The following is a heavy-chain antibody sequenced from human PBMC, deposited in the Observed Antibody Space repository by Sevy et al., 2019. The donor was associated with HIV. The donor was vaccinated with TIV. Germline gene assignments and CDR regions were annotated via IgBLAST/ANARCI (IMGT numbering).Heavy chain of an antibody. J-gene: IGHJ6*02. V-gene: IGHV1-69*13. CDR1: GGTYSSYA. CDR2: IIPIFGTA. CDR3: ARGRYIVLVPAAMTLGQYYYYGMDV. Sequence: ASVKVSCKASGGTYSSYAISWVRLAPRQGLEWMGGIIPIFGTANYAQKFQGRVTITADESTSTAYMELSSLRSEDTAVYYCARGRYIVLVPAAMTLGQYYYYGMDVWGQGTTVTVSS. D-gene: IGHD2-2*01.